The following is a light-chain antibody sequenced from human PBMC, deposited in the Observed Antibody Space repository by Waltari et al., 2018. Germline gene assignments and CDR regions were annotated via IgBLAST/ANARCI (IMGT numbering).Light chain of an antibody. Sequence: EIVLTQSPDTLSLSPGERGTLSCRASQRVGRSLTWYQQKPGQAPRLLIYDASRRAPGIPDSCSGSGSGTDFSLTISRLEPVDFAVYYCQNYVRLPATFGQGTKVEIK. CDR2: DAS. V-gene: IGKV3-20*01. CDR1: QRVGRS. J-gene: IGKJ1*01. CDR3: QNYVRLPAT.